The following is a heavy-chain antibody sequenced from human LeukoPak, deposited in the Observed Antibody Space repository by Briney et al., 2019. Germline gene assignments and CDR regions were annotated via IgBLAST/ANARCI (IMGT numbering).Heavy chain of an antibody. J-gene: IGHJ4*02. CDR2: IHSGGTT. CDR1: GFTVSNNY. D-gene: IGHD5-12*01. Sequence: GGSLRLSCAASGFTVSNNYMSWVRQAPGRGLEWVSAIHSGGTTNYADSVQGRFTISRDNSKTTVYLHMNSLRAEDTAVYYCARDSDSGYGPFASWGQGTLVTVSS. V-gene: IGHV3-53*01. CDR3: ARDSDSGYGPFAS.